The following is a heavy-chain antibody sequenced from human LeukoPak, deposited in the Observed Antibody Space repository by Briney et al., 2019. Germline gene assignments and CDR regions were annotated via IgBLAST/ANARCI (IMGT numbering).Heavy chain of an antibody. D-gene: IGHD2-15*01. J-gene: IGHJ3*02. CDR1: GLTFSSYG. Sequence: GGSLRLFCEASGLTFSSYGMHWVRQAPGKGLEWVAVISYDGSETYYADSVKGRFTLSRANSKNTLYLQMNSLRPEDTAVYYCANPVAAHTISYAFDIWGQGTMVTVSS. CDR3: ANPVAAHTISYAFDI. V-gene: IGHV3-30*18. CDR2: ISYDGSET.